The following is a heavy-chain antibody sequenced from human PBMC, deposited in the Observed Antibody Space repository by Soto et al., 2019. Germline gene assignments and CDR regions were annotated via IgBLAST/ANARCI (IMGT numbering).Heavy chain of an antibody. J-gene: IGHJ4*02. Sequence: QVHLVESGGGVVQPGGSLRLSCETSGFNFNSNGMHWVRQAPGKGLEWVAIIWYDGSTKYYADSVRGRFTVSRDTSKNSVYLQMNSLGVEDAGLYYCTREIGPRSEAFDYWGQGTLVSVSS. CDR1: GFNFNSNG. D-gene: IGHD5-12*01. CDR2: IWYDGSTK. CDR3: TREIGPRSEAFDY. V-gene: IGHV3-33*01.